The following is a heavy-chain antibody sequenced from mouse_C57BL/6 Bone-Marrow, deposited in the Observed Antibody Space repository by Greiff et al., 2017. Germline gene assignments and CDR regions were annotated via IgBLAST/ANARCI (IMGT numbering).Heavy chain of an antibody. CDR2: INPNNGGT. D-gene: IGHD2-4*01. Sequence: VQLPQSGPELVKPGASVKIPCKASGYTFTDYNMDWVKQSPGKSLEWIGDINPNNGGTIYNQKFKGKATLTVDKSSSTAYMELRSLTSEDTAVYYCARLGVYYDYDSFAYWGQGTLVTVSA. CDR1: GYTFTDYN. J-gene: IGHJ3*01. CDR3: ARLGVYYDYDSFAY. V-gene: IGHV1-18*01.